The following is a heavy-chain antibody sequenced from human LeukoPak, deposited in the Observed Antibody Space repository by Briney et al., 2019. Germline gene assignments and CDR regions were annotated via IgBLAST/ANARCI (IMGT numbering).Heavy chain of an antibody. J-gene: IGHJ1*01. CDR2: INSKSGGT. V-gene: IGHV1-2*02. Sequence: ASVKVSCKASGYTFTVYYMHWVRQAPGQGLEWMGWINSKSGGTNYAQKFQGRVTMTRDTSISAAYMELSRLRSDDTAVYYCARSMAPSGSLYFQHWGQGTLVTVSS. CDR3: ARSMAPSGSLYFQH. CDR1: GYTFTVYY. D-gene: IGHD6-13*01.